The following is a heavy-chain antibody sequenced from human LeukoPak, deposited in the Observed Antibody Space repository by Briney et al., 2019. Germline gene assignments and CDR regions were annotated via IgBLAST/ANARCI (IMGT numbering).Heavy chain of an antibody. J-gene: IGHJ5*02. CDR1: GGSISSSSYY. CDR2: IYYSGST. V-gene: IGHV4-39*07. D-gene: IGHD2-2*01. CDR3: ARDSPCRNIVVVPAAPRNWFDP. Sequence: SETLSLTCTVSGGSISSSSYYWGWIRQPPGKGLEWIGSIYYSGSTYYNPSLKSRVTISVDTSKNQFSLKLSSVTAADTAVYYCARDSPCRNIVVVPAAPRNWFDPWGQGTLVTVSS.